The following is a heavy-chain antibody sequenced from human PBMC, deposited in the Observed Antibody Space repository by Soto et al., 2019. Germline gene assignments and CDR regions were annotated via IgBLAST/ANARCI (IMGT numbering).Heavy chain of an antibody. CDR2: IIPIFGTA. Sequence: QVQLVQSGAEVKKPGSSVKVSCKASGGTFSSYAISWVRQAPGQGLEWMGGIIPIFGTANYAQKFQGRVTITGDEPTSTAYMELSSLRSEDTAVYYCARDCTNGVCYAYYGMDVWGQGTTVTVSS. D-gene: IGHD2-8*01. V-gene: IGHV1-69*01. J-gene: IGHJ6*02. CDR1: GGTFSSYA. CDR3: ARDCTNGVCYAYYGMDV.